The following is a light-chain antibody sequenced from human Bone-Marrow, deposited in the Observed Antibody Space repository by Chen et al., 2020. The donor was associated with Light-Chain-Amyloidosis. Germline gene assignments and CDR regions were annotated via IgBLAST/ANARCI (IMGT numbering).Light chain of an antibody. CDR3: ASYTSAATWV. CDR1: SSDVGGYNY. CDR2: DVS. J-gene: IGLJ3*02. Sequence: SALTQPASVSGSPGQSITFSCTGTSSDVGGYNYVSWYQQHPGKAPKLIIYDVSDRPSGVSDRFSGSKSGNTASLTISGLQAEYEADYYCASYTSAATWVFGGGTKLTVL. V-gene: IGLV2-14*03.